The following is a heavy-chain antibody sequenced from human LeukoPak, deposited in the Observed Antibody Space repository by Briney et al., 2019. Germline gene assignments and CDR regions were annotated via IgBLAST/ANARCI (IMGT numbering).Heavy chain of an antibody. V-gene: IGHV3-23*01. CDR1: GFTFSSYA. CDR3: ATISKYCSGGSCYY. CDR2: ISGSGGST. Sequence: GGSLRLSCAASGFTFSSYAMSWVRQAPGEGLEWVSAISGSGGSTYYADSVKGRFTISRDNSKNTLYLQMNSLRAEDTAVYYCATISKYCSGGSCYYWGQGTLVTVSP. D-gene: IGHD2-15*01. J-gene: IGHJ4*02.